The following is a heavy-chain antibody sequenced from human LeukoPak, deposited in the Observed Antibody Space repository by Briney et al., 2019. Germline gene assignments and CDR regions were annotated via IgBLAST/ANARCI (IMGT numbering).Heavy chain of an antibody. CDR1: GGSINSYW. V-gene: IGHV4-4*07. D-gene: IGHD5-12*01. Sequence: SETLSLTCSVSGGSINSYWWSWIRQPAGKGLEWIGRFHISGGTHYNPSLKSRVTISVDTSKNQFSLTLNSVTAADTAVYYCASLGSFAIWGQGTVVTVSS. CDR3: ASLGSFAI. CDR2: FHISGGT. J-gene: IGHJ3*02.